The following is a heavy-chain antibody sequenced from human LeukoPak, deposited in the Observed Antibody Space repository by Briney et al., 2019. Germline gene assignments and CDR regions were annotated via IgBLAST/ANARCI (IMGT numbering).Heavy chain of an antibody. CDR1: GFTFSSYA. Sequence: PGGSLRLSCAASGFTFSSYAMTWVRQAPGKGLEWVSSISGSGTTYYADSVKGRFTISRDNSRNTVYLQMNSLRGEDTAVYYCAKSWRSHGSSSYYAFDLWGRGTMVTVSS. CDR3: AKSWRSHGSSSYYAFDL. V-gene: IGHV3-23*01. J-gene: IGHJ3*01. D-gene: IGHD3-22*01. CDR2: ISGSGTT.